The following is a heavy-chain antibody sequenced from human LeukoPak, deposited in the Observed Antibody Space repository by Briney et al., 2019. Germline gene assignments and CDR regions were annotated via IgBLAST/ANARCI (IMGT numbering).Heavy chain of an antibody. J-gene: IGHJ6*04. D-gene: IGHD5-12*01. CDR3: ARDRARGYSGYVSFYYYGMDV. CDR1: GDSVSSNSAA. Sequence: SQTLSLTCALSGDSVSSNSAAWNWIRQSPSRGLEWLGRTYYRSKWYNDYAVSVKSRITINPDTSKNQFSLQLNSVTPEDTAVYYCARDRARGYSGYVSFYYYGMDVWGKGTTVTGSS. V-gene: IGHV6-1*01. CDR2: TYYRSKWYN.